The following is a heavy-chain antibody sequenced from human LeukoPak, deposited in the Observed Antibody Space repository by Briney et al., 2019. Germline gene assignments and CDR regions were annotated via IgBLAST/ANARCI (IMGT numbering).Heavy chain of an antibody. Sequence: PGRSLRLSCAASGFTFSSYGMHWVRQAPGKGLEWVAVISYDGSNKYYADSVKGRFTTPRDNSKNTLYLQMNSLRAEDTAVYYCAVYYYDSSGYYSFDYWGQGTLVTVSS. CDR3: AVYYYDSSGYYSFDY. D-gene: IGHD3-22*01. V-gene: IGHV3-30*03. CDR1: GFTFSSYG. CDR2: ISYDGSNK. J-gene: IGHJ4*02.